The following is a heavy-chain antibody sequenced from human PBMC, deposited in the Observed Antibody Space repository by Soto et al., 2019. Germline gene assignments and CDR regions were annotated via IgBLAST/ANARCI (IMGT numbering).Heavy chain of an antibody. Sequence: SETLSLTCTVSGASINNNDYYWSWIRQTPGKGLEWIGYVSYSGTTDYIPSLKSRLSMSIDKSQQQFTLKLNSVTAADTATYYCARMSYFYDKWYFDLWGRGTLVTVSS. CDR3: ARMSYFYDKWYFDL. CDR2: VSYSGTT. D-gene: IGHD3-22*01. CDR1: GASINNNDYY. V-gene: IGHV4-30-4*01. J-gene: IGHJ2*01.